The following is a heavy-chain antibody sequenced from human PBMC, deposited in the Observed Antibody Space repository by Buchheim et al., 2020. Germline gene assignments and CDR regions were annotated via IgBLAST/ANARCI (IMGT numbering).Heavy chain of an antibody. CDR3: AKDISEYDFWSGYPAPAPFDY. CDR2: ISGSGGST. CDR1: GFTFSSYA. Sequence: EVQLLESGGGLVQPGGSLRLSCAASGFTFSSYAMSWVRQAPGKGLEWVSAISGSGGSTYYADSLKGRFTISRDNSKNTLYLQMNSLRAEDTAVYYCAKDISEYDFWSGYPAPAPFDYWGQGTL. D-gene: IGHD3-3*01. V-gene: IGHV3-23*01. J-gene: IGHJ4*02.